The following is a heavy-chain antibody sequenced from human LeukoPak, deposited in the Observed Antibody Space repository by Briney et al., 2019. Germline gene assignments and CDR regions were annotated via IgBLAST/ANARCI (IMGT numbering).Heavy chain of an antibody. Sequence: GGSLRLSCAASGFTFSTNAMSWVRQAPRKGLEWVAVISYDGSNKYYADSVKGRFTISRDNSKNTLYLQMNSLRAEDTAVYYCARSQVLLWFGELKHWGQGTLVTVSS. CDR2: ISYDGSNK. CDR1: GFTFSTNA. V-gene: IGHV3-30-3*01. CDR3: ARSQVLLWFGELKH. D-gene: IGHD3-10*01. J-gene: IGHJ4*02.